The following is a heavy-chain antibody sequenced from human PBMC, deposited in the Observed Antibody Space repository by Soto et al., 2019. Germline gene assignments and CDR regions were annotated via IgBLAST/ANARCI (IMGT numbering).Heavy chain of an antibody. Sequence: QVQLVQSGAEVKKPGSSVNVSCKTSGGTFGNSAVAWVRQAPGQGLEWMGGIVPMFGTANYAQKFQGRLTVTEDDSTSTAYMELRSLRSDDTAGYYCARDGDPESAFWRGPWGGGRFDPWGQGTLVTVSS. V-gene: IGHV1-69*12. CDR3: ARDGDPESAFWRGPWGGGRFDP. CDR2: IVPMFGTA. D-gene: IGHD3-3*01. J-gene: IGHJ5*02. CDR1: GGTFGNSA.